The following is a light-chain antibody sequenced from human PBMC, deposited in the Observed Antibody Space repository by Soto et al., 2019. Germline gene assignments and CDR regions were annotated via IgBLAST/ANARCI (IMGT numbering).Light chain of an antibody. CDR3: QQFSSYPLT. CDR1: QSVSRY. CDR2: GAS. V-gene: IGKV3-11*01. J-gene: IGKJ4*01. Sequence: EVVLTQSPATLSLSPGERATVSCRASQSVSRYLAWYQQKPGQAPRLLIYGASNRATGIPDRFSGSGSGTDFTLTISRLEPEDFAVYYCQQFSSYPLTFGGGTKVDVK.